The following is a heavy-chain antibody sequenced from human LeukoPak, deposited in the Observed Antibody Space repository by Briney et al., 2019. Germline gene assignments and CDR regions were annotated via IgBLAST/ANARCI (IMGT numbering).Heavy chain of an antibody. J-gene: IGHJ4*02. CDR1: GFTFSTYW. Sequence: GGSLRLSCAASGFTFSTYWMSWVRQAPGKGLEWVANINQDGSVKYYMDSVKGRFTISRDNSKNTLYLEMSSLRVEDTAVYYCAKASVVVPATMAHWGQGTLVTVSS. CDR3: AKASVVVPATMAH. D-gene: IGHD2-2*01. CDR2: INQDGSVK. V-gene: IGHV3-7*01.